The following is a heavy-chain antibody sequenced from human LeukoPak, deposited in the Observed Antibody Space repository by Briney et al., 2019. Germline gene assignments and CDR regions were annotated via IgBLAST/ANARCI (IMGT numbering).Heavy chain of an antibody. Sequence: SETLSLTCAVYGGSFSGYYWSWIRQPPGKGLEWIGEINHSGSTNYNPSLKSRVTISVDTSKNQFSLKLSSVTAADTAVYYCARSGVLRYFDWLLFDYWVQGTLVTVSS. CDR3: ARSGVLRYFDWLLFDY. CDR2: INHSGST. CDR1: GGSFSGYY. D-gene: IGHD3-9*01. J-gene: IGHJ4*02. V-gene: IGHV4-34*01.